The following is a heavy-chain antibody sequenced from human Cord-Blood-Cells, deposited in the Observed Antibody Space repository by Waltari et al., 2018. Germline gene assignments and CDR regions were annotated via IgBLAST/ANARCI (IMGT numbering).Heavy chain of an antibody. V-gene: IGHV4-34*01. CDR1: GGSFSGYY. Sequence: QVQLQQWGAGLLKPSETLSLTCAVYGGSFSGYYWSWIRQPPGKGLEWIGEINHSGSTNYNPSLKSRVTKSVDTSKNQFSRKLSSVTAADTAVYYCARHALGGNCSGGSCYFDYWGQGTLVTVSS. D-gene: IGHD2-15*01. J-gene: IGHJ4*02. CDR3: ARHALGGNCSGGSCYFDY. CDR2: INHSGST.